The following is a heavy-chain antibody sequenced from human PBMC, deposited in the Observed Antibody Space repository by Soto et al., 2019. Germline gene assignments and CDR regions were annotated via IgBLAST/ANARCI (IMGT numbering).Heavy chain of an antibody. CDR3: AKTRVADSGYYFDH. D-gene: IGHD3-10*01. J-gene: IGHJ4*02. V-gene: IGHV3-11*03. CDR1: GFSFGDSY. CDR2: ISGGSSYT. Sequence: GGSLRLSCAASGFSFGDSYMSWIRQSAGKGLEWLSYISGGSSYTKYAESVKGRFTISRDNARRSLFLQVNGLRADDTAIYYCAKTRVADSGYYFDHWGQGTMVTVSS.